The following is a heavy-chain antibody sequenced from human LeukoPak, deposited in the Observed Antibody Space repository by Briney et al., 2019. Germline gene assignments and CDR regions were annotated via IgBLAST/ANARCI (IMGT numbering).Heavy chain of an antibody. CDR2: IYHSGST. J-gene: IGHJ4*02. CDR3: ARRSSSWFPFDY. CDR1: GYSISRGYY. D-gene: IGHD6-13*01. Sequence: KPSETLSLNCAVSGYSISRGYYWGWVRPPPGKGVEWIGSIYHSGSTYYNPSLKSRVTISVDTSKNQFSLKLSSVTAADTAVYYCARRSSSWFPFDYWGQGTLVTVSS. V-gene: IGHV4-38-2*01.